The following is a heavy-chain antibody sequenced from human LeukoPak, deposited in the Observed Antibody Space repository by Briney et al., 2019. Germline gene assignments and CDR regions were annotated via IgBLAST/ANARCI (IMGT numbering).Heavy chain of an antibody. CDR1: GGSINSSSYY. CDR3: ARDGAGTVTLDY. V-gene: IGHV4-39*02. J-gene: IGHJ4*02. Sequence: SETLSLTCTVSGGSINSSSYYWGWIRQPPGKGLEWIGSVYYSGSTHYNPSLKSQVTISVDTSKNHFSLRLSSVTAADTAVYYCARDGAGTVTLDYWGQGTLVTVSS. CDR2: VYYSGST. D-gene: IGHD4-17*01.